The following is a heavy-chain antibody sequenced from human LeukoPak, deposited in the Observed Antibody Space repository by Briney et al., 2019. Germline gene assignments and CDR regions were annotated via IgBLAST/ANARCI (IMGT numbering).Heavy chain of an antibody. CDR2: INPNSGDT. CDR1: GYTFTVYY. J-gene: IGHJ4*02. D-gene: IGHD2-15*01. CDR3: ARTVPVVVVTATFFDY. V-gene: IGHV1-2*02. Sequence: ASVRVSCKASGYTFTVYYMHWVRQAPGQGLEWMGWINPNSGDTNYAQKFQGRVTMTRDTSISTAYMELSRLRSDDTAVYYCARTVPVVVVTATFFDYWGQGTLVTVSS.